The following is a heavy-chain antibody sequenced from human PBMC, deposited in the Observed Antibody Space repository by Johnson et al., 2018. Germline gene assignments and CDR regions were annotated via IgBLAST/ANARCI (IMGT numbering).Heavy chain of an antibody. J-gene: IGHJ3*02. V-gene: IGHV3-66*01. D-gene: IGHD6-19*01. CDR1: GFTVNSNY. CDR2: IERDGRT. CDR3: AREGANSGWNSAFDI. Sequence: VQLVQSGGGLVQPGGSLRLSCVASGFTVNSNYINWVRQAPGKGLEWVLVIERDGRTYFADSVKGRFTISRDNSKNTLYLQMNSLRPEDTAVNYCAREGANSGWNSAFDIWGQGTRVTVSS.